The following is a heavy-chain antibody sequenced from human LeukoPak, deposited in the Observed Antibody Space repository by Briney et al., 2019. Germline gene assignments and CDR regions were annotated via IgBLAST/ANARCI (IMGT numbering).Heavy chain of an antibody. CDR1: GGSISSYY. CDR3: ARGGGPSSYFDY. CDR2: IHYSGNT. V-gene: IGHV4-59*01. D-gene: IGHD3-16*01. Sequence: PSETLSLTCTVSGGSISSYYWSWIRQPPGKALEWIGYIHYSGNTNYNPSLKSRVTISLDTSRNQFSVKLISVTAADTAVYYCARGGGPSSYFDYWAQGILVTASS. J-gene: IGHJ4*02.